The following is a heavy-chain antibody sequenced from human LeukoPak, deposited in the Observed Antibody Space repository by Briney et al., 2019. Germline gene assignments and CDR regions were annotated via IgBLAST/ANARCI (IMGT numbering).Heavy chain of an antibody. V-gene: IGHV3-7*01. Sequence: GGSLRLSCAASGFTFSNFWMSWVRQAPGKGLEWVANIKQDGSEIYYVDSVKCRFTISRDNAKNSLYLQMNSLRAEDTTVYYCAKQALYYYDSSGYFDYWGQGTLVTVSS. D-gene: IGHD3-22*01. J-gene: IGHJ4*02. CDR3: AKQALYYYDSSGYFDY. CDR1: GFTFSNFW. CDR2: IKQDGSEI.